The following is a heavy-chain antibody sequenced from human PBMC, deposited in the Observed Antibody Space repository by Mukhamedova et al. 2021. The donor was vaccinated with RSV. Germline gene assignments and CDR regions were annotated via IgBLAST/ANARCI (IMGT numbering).Heavy chain of an antibody. Sequence: EWVSAISGSGGSTYYADSVKGRFTISRDNSKNTLYLQMNSLRAEDTAVYYCAKRDTPYSGITMVRGAPPYYYYGMDVWGQGTTVT. CDR3: AKRDTPYSGITMVRGAPPYYYYGMDV. D-gene: IGHD3-10*01. V-gene: IGHV3-23*01. J-gene: IGHJ6*02. CDR2: ISGSGGST.